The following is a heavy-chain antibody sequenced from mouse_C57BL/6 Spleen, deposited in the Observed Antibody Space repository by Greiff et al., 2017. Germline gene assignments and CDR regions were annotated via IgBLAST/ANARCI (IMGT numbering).Heavy chain of an antibody. CDR2: ISSGGDYI. V-gene: IGHV5-9-1*02. CDR1: GFTFSSYA. CDR3: TRVSNYAWFAY. J-gene: IGHJ3*01. Sequence: EVMLVESGEGLVKPGGSLKLSCAASGFTFSSYAMSWVRQTPEKRLEWVAYISSGGDYIYYADTVKGRFTISRDNARNTLYLQMSSLKSEDTAMYYCTRVSNYAWFAYWGQGTLVTVSA. D-gene: IGHD2-5*01.